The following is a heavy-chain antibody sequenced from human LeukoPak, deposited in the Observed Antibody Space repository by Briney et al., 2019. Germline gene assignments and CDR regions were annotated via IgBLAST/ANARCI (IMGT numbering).Heavy chain of an antibody. CDR1: GGTFISYA. Sequence: GASVKVSCKASGGTFISYAISWVRQAPGQGLEWMGGIIPIFGTANYAQKFQGRVTMTRDTSTSTVYMELSSLRSEDTAVYYCARDDVAVAGTPYYFDYWGQGTLVTVSS. CDR3: ARDDVAVAGTPYYFDY. D-gene: IGHD6-19*01. V-gene: IGHV1-69*05. J-gene: IGHJ4*02. CDR2: IIPIFGTA.